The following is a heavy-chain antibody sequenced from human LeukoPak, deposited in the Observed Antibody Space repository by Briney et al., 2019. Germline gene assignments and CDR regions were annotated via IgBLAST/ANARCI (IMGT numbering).Heavy chain of an antibody. CDR3: ARDLGITFGGVIYRYYYYMDV. J-gene: IGHJ6*03. CDR1: GYTFTGFY. Sequence: ASVKVSCKASGYTFTGFYMHWVRQAPGQGLECMGWFNPDSGDTNYAQMFQGRVTMTRDTSISTAYLELSSLRSEDTAVYYCARDLGITFGGVIYRYYYYMDVWGKGTTVTISS. CDR2: FNPDSGDT. V-gene: IGHV1-2*02. D-gene: IGHD3-16*02.